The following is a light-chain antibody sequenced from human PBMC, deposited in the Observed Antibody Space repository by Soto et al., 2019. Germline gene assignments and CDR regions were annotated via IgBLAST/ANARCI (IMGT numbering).Light chain of an antibody. CDR2: DAS. CDR3: QQHISWPLT. Sequence: EIVLTQSPVTLSLSQGERATLSCRASQSVTNSLAWYQQKPGQAPRLLVYDASNRATGIPTRFSGSGSWTDFTLTISNLEHEYVVVYYCQQHISWPLTFGGGTKVEIK. J-gene: IGKJ4*01. V-gene: IGKV3-11*01. CDR1: QSVTNS.